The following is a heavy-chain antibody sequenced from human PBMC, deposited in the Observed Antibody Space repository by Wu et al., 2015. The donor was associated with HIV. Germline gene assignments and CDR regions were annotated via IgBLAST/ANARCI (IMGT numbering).Heavy chain of an antibody. D-gene: IGHD6-13*01. CDR1: GGTFSTYG. V-gene: IGHV1-69*13. J-gene: IGHJ4*02. CDR3: TISTFAGSGDTWYSFDK. Sequence: QVQLVQSGAEVKKPGSSVRVSCKASGGTFSTYGVSWVRQAPGQGLEWMGRIVPLFDAPNYAQRFHDRLTITADGSTTTAYMEMRNLRSEDTAVYFCTISTFAGSGDTWYSFDKWGQGTLVTVSS. CDR2: IVPLFDAP.